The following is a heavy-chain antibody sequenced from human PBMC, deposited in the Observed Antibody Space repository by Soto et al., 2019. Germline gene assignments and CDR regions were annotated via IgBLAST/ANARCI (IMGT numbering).Heavy chain of an antibody. Sequence: SETLSLTCTVSGGSISSGGYYWSWIRQHPGEGLEWIGYIYYSGSTYYNPSLKSRVTISVDTSKNQFSLKLSSVTAADTAVYYCARTGIVVVVAATPEKRCWFDPWGQGTLVTVSS. V-gene: IGHV4-31*03. CDR1: GGSISSGGYY. CDR2: IYYSGST. J-gene: IGHJ5*02. D-gene: IGHD2-15*01. CDR3: ARTGIVVVVAATPEKRCWFDP.